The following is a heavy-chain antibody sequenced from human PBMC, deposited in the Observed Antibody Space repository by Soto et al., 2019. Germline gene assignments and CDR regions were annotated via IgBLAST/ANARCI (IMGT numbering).Heavy chain of an antibody. J-gene: IGHJ4*02. V-gene: IGHV1-69*13. CDR1: GGTFSSYA. CDR2: IIPIFGTA. Sequence: SVKVSCKASGGTFSSYAISWVRQAPGQGLEWMGGIIPIFGTANYAQKFQGRVTITADESTSTAYRELSSLRSEDTAVYYCARTFPLAAAGIPFDYWGQGTLVTVSS. D-gene: IGHD6-13*01. CDR3: ARTFPLAAAGIPFDY.